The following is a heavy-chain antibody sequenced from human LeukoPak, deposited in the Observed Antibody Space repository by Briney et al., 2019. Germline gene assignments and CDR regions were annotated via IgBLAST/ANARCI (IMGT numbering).Heavy chain of an antibody. CDR1: GFTFSSYG. D-gene: IGHD6-13*01. V-gene: IGHV3-33*01. Sequence: GGSLRLSCAASGFTFSSYGMHWVRQAPGKGLERVAVIWYDGSNKYYADSVKGRFTISRDNSKNTLYLQMNSLRAEDTAVYYCARDQAIAAAGTYYYGMDVWGQGTTVTVSS. CDR3: ARDQAIAAAGTYYYGMDV. J-gene: IGHJ6*02. CDR2: IWYDGSNK.